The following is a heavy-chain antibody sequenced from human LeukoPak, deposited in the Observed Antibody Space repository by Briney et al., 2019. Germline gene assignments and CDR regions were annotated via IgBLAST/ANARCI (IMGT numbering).Heavy chain of an antibody. V-gene: IGHV3-21*01. D-gene: IGHD3-16*01. CDR3: ARVWGWGNPLDY. CDR1: GFTFSSYS. Sequence: PGGSLRLSCAASGFTFSSYSMNWVRQAPGKGLEWVSSISSSSSYIYYADSVKGRFTISRDNAKNSLYLQMNSLRAEDTAVYYCARVWGWGNPLDYWGQGTLVTVSS. J-gene: IGHJ4*02. CDR2: ISSSSSYI.